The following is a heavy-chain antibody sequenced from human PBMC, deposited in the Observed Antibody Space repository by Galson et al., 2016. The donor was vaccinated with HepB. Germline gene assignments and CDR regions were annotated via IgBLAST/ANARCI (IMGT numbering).Heavy chain of an antibody. V-gene: IGHV3-23*01. Sequence: SLRLSCAASGFTFGTYVMTWVRQAPGKGLEWVSSISGSGGRISYADSVKGRFTVSRDNSKNTLYLQMNSLRAEGTAVYYCTKGGDNYFDYWGQGTLVTVSS. J-gene: IGHJ4*02. CDR1: GFTFGTYV. D-gene: IGHD5-18*01. CDR3: TKGGDNYFDY. CDR2: ISGSGGRI.